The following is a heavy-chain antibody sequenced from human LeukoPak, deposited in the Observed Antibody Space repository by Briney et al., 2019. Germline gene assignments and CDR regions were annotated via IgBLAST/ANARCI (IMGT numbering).Heavy chain of an antibody. V-gene: IGHV1-46*01. Sequence: ASVKVSCKASGYTFTSYYMHWVRQAPGQGLECMGIINPSGGSTSYAQKFQGRVTMTRDMSTSTVYMELSSLRSEDTAVYYCARSRDGYNYGGTVDYWGQGTLVTVSS. CDR1: GYTFTSYY. CDR2: INPSGGST. D-gene: IGHD5-24*01. CDR3: ARSRDGYNYGGTVDY. J-gene: IGHJ4*02.